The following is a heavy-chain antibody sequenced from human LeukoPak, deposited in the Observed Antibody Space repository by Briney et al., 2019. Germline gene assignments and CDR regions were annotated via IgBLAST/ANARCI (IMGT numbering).Heavy chain of an antibody. Sequence: GRSLRLSCAASGFTFSSYAMHWVRQAPARGLEWVSCLRGGGETFYADSVKGRFTLSRGDSRNTVYLQMDNLRVEDNAVYFCGKASWVSSADAVLWGQGTLVTVSS. CDR1: GFTFSSYA. CDR2: LRGGGET. D-gene: IGHD3-3*01. J-gene: IGHJ4*02. CDR3: GKASWVSSADAVL. V-gene: IGHV3-23*01.